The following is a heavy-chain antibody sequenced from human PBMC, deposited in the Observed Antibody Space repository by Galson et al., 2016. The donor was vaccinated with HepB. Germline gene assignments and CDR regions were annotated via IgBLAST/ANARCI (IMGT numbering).Heavy chain of an antibody. Sequence: TLSLTCAVSGGSISSGGYSWSWFRQPPGKGLEWIGYIYHTGSTYYNPSLKSRVTISVDRSKNQFSLKLSSVTAADTAVYFCASGRGLQGSDYWGQGTLVTVPS. CDR3: ASGRGLQGSDY. J-gene: IGHJ4*02. CDR2: IYHTGST. D-gene: IGHD5-18*01. V-gene: IGHV4-30-2*01. CDR1: GGSISSGGYS.